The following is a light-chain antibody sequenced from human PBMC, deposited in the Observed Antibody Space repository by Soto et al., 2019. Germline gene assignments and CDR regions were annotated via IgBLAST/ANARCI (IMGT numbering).Light chain of an antibody. Sequence: EIVLTQSPATLSLSPGERATLSCRASQSVSSYLAWYQQKPGQAPRLLIYDASSRATGIPARFSGSGSGTDFTLTISSLEPEDFAVYYCQQRSNWSRTFGQGTKLEI. CDR1: QSVSSY. V-gene: IGKV3-11*01. J-gene: IGKJ2*01. CDR3: QQRSNWSRT. CDR2: DAS.